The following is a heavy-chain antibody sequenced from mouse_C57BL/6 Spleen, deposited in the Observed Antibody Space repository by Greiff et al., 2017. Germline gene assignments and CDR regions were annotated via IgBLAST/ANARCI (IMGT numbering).Heavy chain of an antibody. CDR1: GYTFTDYN. V-gene: IGHV1-22*01. D-gene: IGHD2-3*01. CDR3: ARRGIYDGPYWYFDV. J-gene: IGHJ1*03. Sequence: VQLQQSGPELVKPGASVKMSCKASGYTFTDYNMHWVKQSHGMSLEWIGYINPNNGGTSYNQKFKGKATLTVNKSSSTAYMELRSLTSEDSAVYYCARRGIYDGPYWYFDVWGTGTTVTVSS. CDR2: INPNNGGT.